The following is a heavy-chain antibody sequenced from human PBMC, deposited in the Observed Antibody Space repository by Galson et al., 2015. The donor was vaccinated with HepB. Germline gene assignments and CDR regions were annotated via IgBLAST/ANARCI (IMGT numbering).Heavy chain of an antibody. V-gene: IGHV1-18*01. CDR2: ISPYNRDT. J-gene: IGHJ6*02. Sequence: SVKVSCKASGYTFSTYSITWVRQAPGQGLEWMGWISPYNRDTNYARKFQGRVTMTTDTFTSTAYMELRSLRSDDTAVYYCARGFIIVPFPIPGTDYSYYGMDVWGQGTTVTVSS. CDR1: GYTFSTYS. D-gene: IGHD2-2*02. CDR3: ARGFIIVPFPIPGTDYSYYGMDV.